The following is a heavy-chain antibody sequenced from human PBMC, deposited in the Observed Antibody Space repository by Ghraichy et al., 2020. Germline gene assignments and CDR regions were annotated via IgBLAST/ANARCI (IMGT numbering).Heavy chain of an antibody. D-gene: IGHD2-21*01. V-gene: IGHV4-59*01. CDR2: IYYSGST. CDR3: ARTPKPTVFGGD. Sequence: SETLSLTCTVSGGSISSYYWSWIRQPPGKGLEWIGYIYYSGSTNYNPSLKSRVTISVDTSKNQFSLKLSSVTAADTAVYYCARTPKPTVFGGDWGQGTLVTVSS. J-gene: IGHJ1*01. CDR1: GGSISSYY.